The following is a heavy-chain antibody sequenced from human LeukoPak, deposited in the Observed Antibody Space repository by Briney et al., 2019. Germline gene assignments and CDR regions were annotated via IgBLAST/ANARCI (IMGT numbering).Heavy chain of an antibody. CDR1: GGSFSGYY. CDR3: ARQFYYDSSGHNWFDP. J-gene: IGHJ5*02. D-gene: IGHD3-22*01. V-gene: IGHV4-34*12. Sequence: SETLSLTCAVYGGSFSGYYWSWILQPPGKGLEWIGEIIHSGSTNYNPSLKSRVTVSVDTSKNQFSLKLSSVTAADTAVYYCARQFYYDSSGHNWFDPWGQGTLVTVSS. CDR2: IIHSGST.